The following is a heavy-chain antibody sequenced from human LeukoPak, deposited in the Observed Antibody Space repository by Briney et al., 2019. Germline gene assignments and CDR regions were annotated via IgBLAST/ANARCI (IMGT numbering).Heavy chain of an antibody. J-gene: IGHJ5*01. CDR3: GTSRCSGVVDS. D-gene: IGHD2-15*01. V-gene: IGHV3-74*01. Sequence: PGGSLRLSCTASTRSFTNYWMHWVRHVPGKGLAWLSRIDRDGLKADYADSVRGRFTISRHNAKSTAYLQLNSLRAEDTAVYYCGTSRCSGVVDSWGQGTLVTVSS. CDR2: IDRDGLKA. CDR1: TRSFTNYW.